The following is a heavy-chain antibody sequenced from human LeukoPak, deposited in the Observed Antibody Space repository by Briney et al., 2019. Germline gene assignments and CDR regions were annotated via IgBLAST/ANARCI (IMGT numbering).Heavy chain of an antibody. Sequence: ASVRVSCKASGYTFTSYDINWVRQAPGQRLEWMGWMYPNSGNTGYAQKFQGRVTMTRNTSISTAYMELSSLRSEDTAVYYCARGPLSWELLPGWFDPWGQGTLVTVSS. D-gene: IGHD1-26*01. V-gene: IGHV1-8*01. CDR3: ARGPLSWELLPGWFDP. J-gene: IGHJ5*02. CDR2: MYPNSGNT. CDR1: GYTFTSYD.